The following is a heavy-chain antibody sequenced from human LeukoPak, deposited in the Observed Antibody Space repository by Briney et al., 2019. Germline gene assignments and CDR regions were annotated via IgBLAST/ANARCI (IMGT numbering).Heavy chain of an antibody. CDR2: INHSGST. Sequence: SETLSLTCAVYGGSFSGYYWSWIRQPPGKGLEWIGEINHSGSTNYNPSLTSRVTISVDTSKNQFSLKLSSVTAADTAVYYCARGQGAAAGIYYFDYWGQGTLVTVSS. CDR3: ARGQGAAAGIYYFDY. CDR1: GGSFSGYY. V-gene: IGHV4-34*01. J-gene: IGHJ4*02. D-gene: IGHD6-13*01.